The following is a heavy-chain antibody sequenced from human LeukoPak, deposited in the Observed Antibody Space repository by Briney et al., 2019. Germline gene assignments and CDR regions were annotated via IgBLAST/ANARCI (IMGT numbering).Heavy chain of an antibody. V-gene: IGHV4-4*07. CDR2: IYRSGST. J-gene: IGHJ3*02. Sequence: SETLSLTCTISGGSIPNYYWSWIRQPAGKGLEWIGRIYRSGSTHYNPSLESRVTMSVDTSKNQFSLNLISVTAADTAMYYCARKRDRDGFDIWGQGTMVTVSS. CDR3: ARKRDRDGFDI. D-gene: IGHD5-24*01. CDR1: GGSIPNYY.